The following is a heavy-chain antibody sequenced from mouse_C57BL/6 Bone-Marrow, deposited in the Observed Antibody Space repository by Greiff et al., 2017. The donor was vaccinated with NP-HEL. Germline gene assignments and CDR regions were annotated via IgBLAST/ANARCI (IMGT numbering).Heavy chain of an antibody. J-gene: IGHJ1*03. V-gene: IGHV1-72*01. CDR3: APEGMVTTYWYFDV. Sequence: QVQLKQSGAELVKPGASVKLSCKASGYTFTSYWMHWVKQRPGRGLEWIGRIDPNSGGTKYNEKFKSKATLTVDKPSSTAYMHLSSLTSEDSAVYYCAPEGMVTTYWYFDVWGTGTTVTVSS. CDR1: GYTFTSYW. CDR2: IDPNSGGT. D-gene: IGHD2-2*01.